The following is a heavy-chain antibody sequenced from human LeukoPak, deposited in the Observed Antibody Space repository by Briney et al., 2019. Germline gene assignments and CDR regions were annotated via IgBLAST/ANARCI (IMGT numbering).Heavy chain of an antibody. J-gene: IGHJ6*02. Sequence: GGSLRLSCAASGFTFSSYAIHGVRQAPGKGLEWVAVISYDGGNKYYADSVKGRFTISRDNSKSTLSLQMNSLSPEDTAVYYCARETDGMDVWGQGTTVTVSS. D-gene: IGHD2-21*02. CDR1: GFTFSSYA. V-gene: IGHV3-30-3*01. CDR3: ARETDGMDV. CDR2: ISYDGGNK.